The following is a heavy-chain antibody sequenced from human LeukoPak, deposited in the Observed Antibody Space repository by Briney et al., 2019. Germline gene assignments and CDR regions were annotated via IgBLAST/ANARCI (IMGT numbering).Heavy chain of an antibody. CDR1: GYSISSGYY. V-gene: IGHV4-38-2*02. D-gene: IGHD6-19*01. CDR3: AKDISSGWPYCFDY. Sequence: PSETLSLTCTVSGYSISSGYYWGWIRQPPGKGLEWIGSTYHSGSTYYNPSLKSRVSISVDTSKNQFSLKLSSVTAADTAVYYRAKDISSGWPYCFDYWGQGTLVTVSS. J-gene: IGHJ4*02. CDR2: TYHSGST.